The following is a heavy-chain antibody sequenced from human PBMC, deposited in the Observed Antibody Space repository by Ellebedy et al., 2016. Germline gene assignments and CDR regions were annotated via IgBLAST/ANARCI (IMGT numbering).Heavy chain of an antibody. D-gene: IGHD4-17*01. CDR3: AREMTTVTLWYFDL. Sequence: GESLKISXAASGFTFSIAGMTWVRQAPGKGLEWVATIVFSGTATYYADSVKGRFIISRDNTKNSLFLQMNSLRAEDTAVYYCAREMTTVTLWYFDLWGRGTLVTVSS. V-gene: IGHV3-21*04. J-gene: IGHJ2*01. CDR1: GFTFSIAG. CDR2: IVFSGTAT.